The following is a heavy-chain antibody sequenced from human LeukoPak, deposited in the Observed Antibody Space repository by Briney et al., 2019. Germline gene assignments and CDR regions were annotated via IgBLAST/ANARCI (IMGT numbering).Heavy chain of an antibody. CDR1: GYTFSSYD. J-gene: IGHJ4*02. Sequence: ASVKVSCKTSGYTFSSYDVTWVRQAPGQGLEYMGWMNPNSGNTGCAQKFRGRITTTSDASITSAYMELSSLTSEDTAVYYCARAVRNQLLSEYWGQGTLITVSS. CDR3: ARAVRNQLLSEY. CDR2: MNPNSGNT. V-gene: IGHV1-8*01. D-gene: IGHD2-2*01.